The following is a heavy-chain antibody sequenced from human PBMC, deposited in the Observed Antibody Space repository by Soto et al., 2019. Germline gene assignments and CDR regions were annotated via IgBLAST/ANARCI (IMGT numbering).Heavy chain of an antibody. Sequence: SETLSLTCTVSGDSVSSYYWSWIRQPPGKGLEWVGYISSLGSINYNPSLKSRVTISMDTSKNQFSLRLTSVTAADTAVYYCAKDSRYCRFGSRYTPINWFDPWGQGIMVTVSS. CDR2: ISSLGSI. V-gene: IGHV4-59*02. J-gene: IGHJ5*02. CDR1: GDSVSSYY. CDR3: AKDSRYCRFGSRYTPINWFDP. D-gene: IGHD2-15*01.